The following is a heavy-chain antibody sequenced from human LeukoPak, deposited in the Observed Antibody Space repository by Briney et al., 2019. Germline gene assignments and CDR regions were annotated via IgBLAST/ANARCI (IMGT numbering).Heavy chain of an antibody. CDR1: GYTFTSNY. J-gene: IGHJ5*02. CDR2: ISPSGGST. Sequence: ASVKVSCKAFGYTFTSNYMHWVRQAPGQGPEWMGVISPSGGSTTYAQKFQGRVTLTRDMSTTTDYMELSSLRSEDTAVYYCARDNSVGDIAWWFDPWGQGTLVTVSS. V-gene: IGHV1-46*01. CDR3: ARDNSVGDIAWWFDP. D-gene: IGHD3-16*02.